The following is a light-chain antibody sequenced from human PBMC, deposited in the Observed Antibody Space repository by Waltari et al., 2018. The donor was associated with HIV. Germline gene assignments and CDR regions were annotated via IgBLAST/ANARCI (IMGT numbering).Light chain of an antibody. Sequence: VLTQSPSTLSVSLGEGASLSCRASQTVNNNLAWYQQRPGQAPRLLIYDASRRATAIPDRFSGSGSGTEFNLTISSLQSEDLALYVCQQYKKWPETFGLGTKVEIK. CDR1: QTVNNN. J-gene: IGKJ1*01. CDR2: DAS. V-gene: IGKV3D-15*01. CDR3: QQYKKWPET.